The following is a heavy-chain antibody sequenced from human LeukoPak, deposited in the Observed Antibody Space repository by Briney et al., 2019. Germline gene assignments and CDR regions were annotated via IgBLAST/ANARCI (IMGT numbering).Heavy chain of an antibody. CDR1: GGSFSGYY. CDR2: IYYTGST. CDR3: ATGVADYYYYGMDV. Sequence: SETLSLTCAVYGGSFSGYYWSWVRQPPGAGLEWLAYIYYTGSTNYNPSLKTRLTISVDTSKNQFSLRLNSVTAADTAVYYCATGVADYYYYGMDVWGQGTTVTVSS. D-gene: IGHD2-15*01. J-gene: IGHJ6*02. V-gene: IGHV4-59*08.